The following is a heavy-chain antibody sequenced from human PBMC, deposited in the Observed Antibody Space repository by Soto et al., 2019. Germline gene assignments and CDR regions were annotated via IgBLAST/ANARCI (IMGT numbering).Heavy chain of an antibody. J-gene: IGHJ4*02. Sequence: QVQLVQSGAEVKKPGSSVKVSCRAGRGSFSASGFSWVRQAPGQGLEWVGGFIPIFGTANYAQKFQDRVTMTADESTSTVYRELRGLRFEDTALYYCARSGYSYGPNMDWGQGTLVTVST. CDR3: ARSGYSYGPNMD. V-gene: IGHV1-69*01. CDR1: RGSFSASG. D-gene: IGHD5-18*01. CDR2: FIPIFGTA.